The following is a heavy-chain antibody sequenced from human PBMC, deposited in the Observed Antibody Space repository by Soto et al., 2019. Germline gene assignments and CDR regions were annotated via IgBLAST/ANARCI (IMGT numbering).Heavy chain of an antibody. Sequence: PGESLKISCLGSGYNFAGYWIAWVRQMPGKGLELMGIIYPSDSDTRYRPSFQGQVTISADKSISSAYLQWSSLRASDTAMYYCLRGGVSTRTFDFSGQGTPVTVS. D-gene: IGHD1-26*01. J-gene: IGHJ4*02. CDR2: IYPSDSDT. V-gene: IGHV5-51*01. CDR1: GYNFAGYW. CDR3: LRGGVSTRTFDF.